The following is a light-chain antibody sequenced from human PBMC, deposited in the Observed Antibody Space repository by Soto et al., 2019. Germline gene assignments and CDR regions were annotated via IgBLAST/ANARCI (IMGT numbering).Light chain of an antibody. CDR3: SSYTTSNTRQIV. J-gene: IGLJ1*01. CDR1: SSDVGGYNY. CDR2: DVS. V-gene: IGLV2-14*03. Sequence: QSVLTHPASVSGSPGQSITISCTGTSSDVGGYNYVSWYQHHPGKAPKLMIFDVSNRPSGVSNRFSGSKSGNTASLTTSGLQPEDEADYYCSSYTTSNTRQIVFGTGTKVTVL.